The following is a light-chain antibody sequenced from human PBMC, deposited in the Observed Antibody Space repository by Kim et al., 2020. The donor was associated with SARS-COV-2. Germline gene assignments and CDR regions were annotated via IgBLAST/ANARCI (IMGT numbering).Light chain of an antibody. J-gene: IGKJ1*01. CDR2: AAS. Sequence: EVVMTQSPATLSVSPGERATLSCMASQSVRSNLAWYQQKPGQAPRLLISAASTRATGIPVRFSGGGSGTDFTLTISSLQSEDFAVYYCQQYDKWPRTFGQGTKVDIK. V-gene: IGKV3-15*01. CDR1: QSVRSN. CDR3: QQYDKWPRT.